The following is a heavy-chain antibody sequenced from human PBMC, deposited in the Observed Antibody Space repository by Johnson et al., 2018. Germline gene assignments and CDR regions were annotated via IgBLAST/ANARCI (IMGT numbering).Heavy chain of an antibody. CDR2: IYPGDSDT. J-gene: IGHJ6*02. CDR1: GYSFTSYW. Sequence: VQLVESGAEVKKPGESLKISCKGSGYSFTSYWIGWVRQMPGKGLEWMGIIYPGDSDTRYSPSFQRQVTTSADKSISTAYLQWSSLKASDTPMYYCARLQYDILTGYYPWTIGMDVWGQGTTVTVSS. D-gene: IGHD3-9*01. V-gene: IGHV5-51*01. CDR3: ARLQYDILTGYYPWTIGMDV.